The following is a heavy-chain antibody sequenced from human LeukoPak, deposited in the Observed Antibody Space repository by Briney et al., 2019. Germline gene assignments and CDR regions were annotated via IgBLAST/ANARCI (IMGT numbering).Heavy chain of an antibody. Sequence: GGSLRLSCAASGFTFSSYAMSWVRQAPGKVLEWVSAISGSGGSTYYADSVKGRFTISRDNSKNTLYLQMNSLRAEDTAVYYCAKVRSSWYLYYFDYWGQGTLVTVSS. J-gene: IGHJ4*02. CDR2: ISGSGGST. D-gene: IGHD6-13*01. CDR1: GFTFSSYA. V-gene: IGHV3-23*01. CDR3: AKVRSSWYLYYFDY.